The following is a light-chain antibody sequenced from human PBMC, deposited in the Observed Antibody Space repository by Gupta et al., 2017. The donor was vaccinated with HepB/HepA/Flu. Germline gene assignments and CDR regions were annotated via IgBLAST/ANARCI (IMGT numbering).Light chain of an antibody. CDR2: DAS. V-gene: IGKV1-33*01. Sequence: DIQMTQSSSSLSASVGDRVTITCQASQDISSYLSWYQQKPGKAPKLLIYDASNLETGVPSRFSGSGSGTDFTFTISSLQSEDIATYYCQQYDNFPPTFGPGTKVEIK. CDR1: QDISSY. CDR3: QQYDNFPPT. J-gene: IGKJ3*01.